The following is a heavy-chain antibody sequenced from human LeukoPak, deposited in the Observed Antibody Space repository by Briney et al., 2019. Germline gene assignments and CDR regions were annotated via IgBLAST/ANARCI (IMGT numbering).Heavy chain of an antibody. CDR3: ARDAVVPASLLDY. CDR2: VYHSGST. V-gene: IGHV4-4*02. J-gene: IGHJ4*02. CDR1: GGSISSSYW. D-gene: IGHD2-2*01. Sequence: SETLSLTCAVSGGSISSSYWWSWVRQPPGKGLEWIGEVYHSGSTNYNPSLKSRVTISVDKSKNQFSLKLSSVTAADTAVYYCARDAVVPASLLDYWGQGTLVTVSS.